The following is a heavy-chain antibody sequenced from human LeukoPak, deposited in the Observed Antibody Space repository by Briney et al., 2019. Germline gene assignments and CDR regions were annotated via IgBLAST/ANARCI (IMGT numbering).Heavy chain of an antibody. D-gene: IGHD2-21*02. J-gene: IGHJ4*02. CDR3: ARGDSYCIDY. Sequence: PSETLSLTCTVSGGSISSYYWSWIRQPPGKGLEWIGYIYYSGSTNYNPSLKSRVTISVDTSKNQFSLKLSSVTAADTAVYYCARGDSYCIDYWGQGTLVTVSS. CDR1: GGSISSYY. V-gene: IGHV4-59*01. CDR2: IYYSGST.